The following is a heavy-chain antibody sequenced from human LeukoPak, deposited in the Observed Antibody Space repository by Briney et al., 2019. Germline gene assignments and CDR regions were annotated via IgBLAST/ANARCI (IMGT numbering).Heavy chain of an antibody. CDR3: ARRGRIFGVVIIGYFDY. Sequence: SGGSLGLSCAASGFTFSSYWMSWVRQAPGKGLEWVANIEQEGSEKNYVDSVKGRFTISRDNAKNSLYLQMNSLRAEDTAVYYCARRGRIFGVVIIGYFDYWGQGTLVTVSS. J-gene: IGHJ4*02. CDR2: IEQEGSEK. V-gene: IGHV3-7*05. CDR1: GFTFSSYW. D-gene: IGHD3-3*01.